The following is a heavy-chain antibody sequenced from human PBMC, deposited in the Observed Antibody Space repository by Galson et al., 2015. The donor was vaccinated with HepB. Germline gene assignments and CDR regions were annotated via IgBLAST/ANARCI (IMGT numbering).Heavy chain of an antibody. CDR2: IDTSGGST. V-gene: IGHV3-23*01. J-gene: IGHJ4*02. Sequence: SLRLSCAASGFTFNSHAMTWVRQTPGKGLQWVSAIDTSGGSTYYADSVKGRFTISRDNSKNTLYLQMNSLRAEDTAVYYCAKDLGRFGELSPDARWGQGTLVTVSS. CDR3: AKDLGRFGELSPDAR. D-gene: IGHD3-10*01. CDR1: GFTFNSHA.